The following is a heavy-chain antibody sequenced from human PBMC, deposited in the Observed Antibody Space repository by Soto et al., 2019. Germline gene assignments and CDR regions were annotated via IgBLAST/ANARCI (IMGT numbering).Heavy chain of an antibody. Sequence: GASVKVSCKASGGTFSSYTISWVRQAPGQGLEWMGRIIPILGIANYAQRFQGRVTITADKSMSTAYMELSSLRSEDTAVYYCAREESGNDYWGQGTLVTVSS. J-gene: IGHJ4*02. CDR1: GGTFSSYT. CDR2: IIPILGIA. V-gene: IGHV1-69*04. D-gene: IGHD1-26*01. CDR3: AREESGNDY.